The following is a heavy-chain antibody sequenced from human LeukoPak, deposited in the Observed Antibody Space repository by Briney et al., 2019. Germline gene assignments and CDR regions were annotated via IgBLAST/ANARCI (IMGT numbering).Heavy chain of an antibody. CDR2: IFHTGTT. Sequence: PSETLSLTCSVSPDSITTFYWSWIRQPPGKGLEWIGFIFHTGTTNYNPSLRTRVTTSLDTSQNQFSLRLTSVTTADTAVYFCAGSFSGSGAFEIWGQGTVVTVSS. CDR1: PDSITTFY. J-gene: IGHJ3*02. V-gene: IGHV4-59*01. D-gene: IGHD3-10*01. CDR3: AGSFSGSGAFEI.